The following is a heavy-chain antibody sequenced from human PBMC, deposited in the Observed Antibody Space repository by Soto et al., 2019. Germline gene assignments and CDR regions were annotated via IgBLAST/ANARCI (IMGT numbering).Heavy chain of an antibody. D-gene: IGHD2-2*03. V-gene: IGHV3-23*01. CDR3: AKGGGYCSSTSCYAGYYFDY. Sequence: EVQLLESGGGLVQPGGSLRLSCAASGFTFSSYAMSWVRQAPGKGLEWVSAISGSGGSTYYADSVKGRFTISRDNSKNTLYLQMNSLRAEDTAVYYCAKGGGYCSSTSCYAGYYFDYWGQGTLVTVSS. CDR2: ISGSGGST. CDR1: GFTFSSYA. J-gene: IGHJ4*02.